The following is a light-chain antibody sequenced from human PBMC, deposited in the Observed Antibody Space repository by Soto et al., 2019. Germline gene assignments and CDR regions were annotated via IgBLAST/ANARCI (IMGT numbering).Light chain of an antibody. Sequence: IVMTPSPLSLRVTPGVSSTLSRRASQSVSSYLAWYQQKPGQAPRLLIYDASNRATGIPARFSGSESGTDFTLTISSLEPEDFAVYYCQQRSNWPWTFGQGTKVDIK. CDR1: QSVSSY. V-gene: IGKV3-11*01. CDR3: QQRSNWPWT. J-gene: IGKJ1*01. CDR2: DAS.